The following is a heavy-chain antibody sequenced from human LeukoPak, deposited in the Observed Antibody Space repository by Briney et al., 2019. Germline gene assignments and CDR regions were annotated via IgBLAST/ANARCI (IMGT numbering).Heavy chain of an antibody. CDR3: AKVGQQLVHYYYGMDV. J-gene: IGHJ6*02. CDR2: IKQDETEK. Sequence: PGESLRLSCTASGFTFSNFWMGWVRQAPGKGLEWVANIKQDETEKFYLGSVKGRFTISRDNAKNSLYLQMNSLRVEDTALYYCAKVGQQLVHYYYGMDVWGQGTTVTVSS. CDR1: GFTFSNFW. D-gene: IGHD6-13*01. V-gene: IGHV3-7*03.